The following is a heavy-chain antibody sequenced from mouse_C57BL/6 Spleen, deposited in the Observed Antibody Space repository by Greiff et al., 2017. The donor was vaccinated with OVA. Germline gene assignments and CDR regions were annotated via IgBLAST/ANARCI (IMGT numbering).Heavy chain of an antibody. Sequence: EVKLVESGGGLVKPGGSLKLSCAASGFTFSSYTMSWVRQTPEKRLEWVATISGGGGNTYYPDSVKGRFTISRDKAKNTLYLHMSSLRSADAALYYCARRGLLHAYAMDYWGQGTSVTVSS. CDR3: ARRGLLHAYAMDY. J-gene: IGHJ4*01. CDR1: GFTFSSYT. V-gene: IGHV5-9*01. D-gene: IGHD2-3*01. CDR2: ISGGGGNT.